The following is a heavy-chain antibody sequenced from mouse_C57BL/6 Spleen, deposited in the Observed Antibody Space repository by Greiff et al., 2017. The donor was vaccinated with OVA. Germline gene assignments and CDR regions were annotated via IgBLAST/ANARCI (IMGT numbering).Heavy chain of an antibody. Sequence: QVQLKQPGAELVKPGASVKMSCKASGYSFTSYWITWVKQRPGQGLEWIGDIYPGSGSTNYNEKFKSKATLTVDTSSSTAYMQLSSLTSEDSAVYYCARGGVGPNYYAMDYWGQGTSVTVSS. CDR3: ARGGVGPNYYAMDY. D-gene: IGHD4-1*01. J-gene: IGHJ4*01. CDR2: IYPGSGST. V-gene: IGHV1-55*01. CDR1: GYSFTSYW.